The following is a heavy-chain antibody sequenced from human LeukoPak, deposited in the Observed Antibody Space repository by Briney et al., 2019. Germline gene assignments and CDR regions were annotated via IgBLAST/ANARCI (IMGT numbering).Heavy chain of an antibody. Sequence: GGSLRLSCAASGFTFRSNWMNWVCQAPGKGLEWVAHVQPDGSAKIYADSVKGRFTISRDNAKDSVYLQMNSLRVEDTAVYYCARDFFGWSSLGHWGQGTLVTVSS. CDR1: GFTFRSNW. V-gene: IGHV3-7*01. J-gene: IGHJ1*01. D-gene: IGHD6-19*01. CDR3: ARDFFGWSSLGH. CDR2: VQPDGSAK.